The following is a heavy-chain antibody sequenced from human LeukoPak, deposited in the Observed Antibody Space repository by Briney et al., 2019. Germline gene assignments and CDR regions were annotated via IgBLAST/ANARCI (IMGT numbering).Heavy chain of an antibody. V-gene: IGHV1-69*05. D-gene: IGHD4-17*01. J-gene: IGHJ4*02. Sequence: GSSVKVSCKASGGTFSGYAISWVRQAPGQGLEWMGGIIPIFGTANYAQKFQGRVTITTDGSTSTAYMELSSLRSEDTAVYYCARANYGDRSFDYWGQGTLVTVSS. CDR2: IIPIFGTA. CDR3: ARANYGDRSFDY. CDR1: GGTFSGYA.